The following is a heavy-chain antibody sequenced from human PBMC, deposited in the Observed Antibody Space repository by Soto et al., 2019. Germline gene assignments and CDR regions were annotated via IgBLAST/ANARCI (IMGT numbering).Heavy chain of an antibody. CDR1: GYTFISYG. V-gene: IGHV1-18*01. J-gene: IGHJ4*02. CDR3: ARAEYYYDSSGPTDY. CDR2: ISAYNGNT. Sequence: EASVKVSCKVSGYTFISYGISWVRQAPGQGLEWMGWISAYNGNTNYAQKLQGRVTMTTDTSTSTAYMELRSLRSDDTAVYYCARAEYYYDSSGPTDYWGQGTLVTVSS. D-gene: IGHD3-22*01.